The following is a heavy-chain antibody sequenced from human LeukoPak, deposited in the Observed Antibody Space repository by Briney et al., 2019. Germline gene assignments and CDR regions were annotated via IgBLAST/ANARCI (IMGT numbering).Heavy chain of an antibody. CDR2: ISYSGNT. Sequence: PSETLSLTCTVSDDFISSYYWSWIRQPPGKGLEWIGYISYSGNTNHNPSLKNRVTISIDTSNNHFSLRLTSVTAADTAVYYCARVGRGDHTWGSYSFDYWGRGTLVTVSS. D-gene: IGHD1-26*01. CDR3: ARVGRGDHTWGSYSFDY. J-gene: IGHJ4*02. CDR1: DDFISSYY. V-gene: IGHV4-59*01.